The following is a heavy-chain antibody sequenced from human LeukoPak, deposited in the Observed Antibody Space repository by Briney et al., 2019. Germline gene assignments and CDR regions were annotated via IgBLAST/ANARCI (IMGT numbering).Heavy chain of an antibody. CDR3: ARFMIVVEYSDY. V-gene: IGHV4-39*01. CDR2: IYYSGST. D-gene: IGHD3-22*01. Sequence: SETLSLTCTVSGGSISSSSYYWGWIRQPPGKGLEWIGSIYYSGSTYHNPSLKSRVTISVDTSKNQFSLKLSSVTTADTAVYYCARFMIVVEYSDYWGQGTLVTVSS. CDR1: GGSISSSSYY. J-gene: IGHJ4*02.